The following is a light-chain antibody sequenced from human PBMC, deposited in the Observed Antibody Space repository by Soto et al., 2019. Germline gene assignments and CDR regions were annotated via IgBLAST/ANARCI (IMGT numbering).Light chain of an antibody. CDR3: KQYGSSPA. J-gene: IGKJ1*01. CDR1: QSVGNSH. V-gene: IGKV3-20*01. CDR2: GAS. Sequence: ETVWRQSPGTLYFSPGQRATLCCRASQSVGNSHVAWYQQRRGLPPRLLLYGASNRATGIPDRFSGSGSGTDFTVTISRLEPEDFAVYYCKQYGSSPAFGQGTKVDIK.